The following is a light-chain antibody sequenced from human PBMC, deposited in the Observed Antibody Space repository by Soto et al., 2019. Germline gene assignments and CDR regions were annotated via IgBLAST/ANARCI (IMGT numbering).Light chain of an antibody. J-gene: IGKJ1*01. Sequence: EIVLTQSPGTLSLSPGDRATLSCRASQSVSSIYLAWYQQKPGQAPRLLIYGASSRVTGIPDRFSASGSGTDSALTITRLEPEDFAEYYCQQYGSSWTSGQGTKVYIK. V-gene: IGKV3-20*01. CDR2: GAS. CDR1: QSVSSIY. CDR3: QQYGSSWT.